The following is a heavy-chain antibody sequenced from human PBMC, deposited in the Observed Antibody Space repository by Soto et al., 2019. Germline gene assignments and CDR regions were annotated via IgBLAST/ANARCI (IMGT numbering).Heavy chain of an antibody. D-gene: IGHD4-17*01. V-gene: IGHV1-2*04. CDR1: GYTFTGYY. CDR3: ARATVGRGGYAFDI. CDR2: VNPNSGGT. Sequence: ASVKVSCKASGYTFTGYYMHWVRQAPGQGLEWMGWVNPNSGGTNYAQKFQGWVTMTRDTSISTAYMELSRLRSDDTAVYYCARATVGRGGYAFDIWGQGTMVPVSS. J-gene: IGHJ3*02.